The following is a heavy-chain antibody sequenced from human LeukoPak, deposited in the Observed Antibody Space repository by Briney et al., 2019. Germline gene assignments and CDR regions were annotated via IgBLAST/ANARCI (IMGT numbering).Heavy chain of an antibody. Sequence: PSETLSLTCAVYGGSFSGYYWSWIRQPPGKGLELIGEINHSGSTNYNPSLKSRVTISVDTSKNQFSLKLSSVTAADTAVYYCARGRRRGSYYYYYGMDVWGKGTTVTVSS. V-gene: IGHV4-34*01. D-gene: IGHD3-10*01. CDR1: GGSFSGYY. CDR2: INHSGST. CDR3: ARGRRRGSYYYYYGMDV. J-gene: IGHJ6*04.